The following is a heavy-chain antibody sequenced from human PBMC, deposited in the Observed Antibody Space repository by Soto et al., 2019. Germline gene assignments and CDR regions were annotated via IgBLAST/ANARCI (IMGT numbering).Heavy chain of an antibody. D-gene: IGHD2-15*01. CDR1: GGYISSSSYY. V-gene: IGHV4-39*01. Sequence: SETLSLTCTVSGGYISSSSYYWGWIRQPPGKGLEWIGSIYYSGSTYYNPSLKSRVTISVDTSKNQFSLKLSSVTAADTAVYYCARHPAPQDIVVVVAATPSDYWGQGTLVTVSS. J-gene: IGHJ4*02. CDR3: ARHPAPQDIVVVVAATPSDY. CDR2: IYYSGST.